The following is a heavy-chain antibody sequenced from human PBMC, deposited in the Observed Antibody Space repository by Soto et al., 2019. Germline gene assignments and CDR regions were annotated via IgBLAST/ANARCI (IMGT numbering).Heavy chain of an antibody. D-gene: IGHD1-7*01. CDR1: GFTFSVYA. Sequence: GGSLRLSCAASGFTFSVYAMSWVRQAPGKGLEWVSAISSNGGRTFYADSLRGRFTISRDNSKCALYLQMNNLRAEDTAIYYCAKYSELPYEAYLQQWGQGTLVTVSS. V-gene: IGHV3-23*01. CDR2: ISSNGGRT. CDR3: AKYSELPYEAYLQQ. J-gene: IGHJ1*01.